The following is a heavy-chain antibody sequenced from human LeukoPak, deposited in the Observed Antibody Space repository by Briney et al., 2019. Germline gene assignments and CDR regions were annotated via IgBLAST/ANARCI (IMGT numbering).Heavy chain of an antibody. CDR1: GLTFSNAW. D-gene: IGHD2-15*01. CDR2: IYYSGTT. Sequence: LRLSCVVSGLTFSNAWMSWIRQPPGKGLEWIGYIYYSGTTNYNPSLQSRVTISVATSKNQFSLKLSSVTAADTALYYCARDRASAGGFDYWGQGTLVTVSS. V-gene: IGHV4-59*01. CDR3: ARDRASAGGFDY. J-gene: IGHJ4*02.